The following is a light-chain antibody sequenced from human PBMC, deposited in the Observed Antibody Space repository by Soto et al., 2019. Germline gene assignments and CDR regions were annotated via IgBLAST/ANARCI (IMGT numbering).Light chain of an antibody. Sequence: QSAQTQPASVSGSPGQSITISCTGTSSDVGAYNYVSWYQQHPGKAPKLMIYEVRNRPSGVSDRFSGSRSGNTASLTISGLQAEDESDYYCSSYTSSSTWVFGGGTKLTVL. CDR1: SSDVGAYNY. V-gene: IGLV2-14*01. CDR2: EVR. CDR3: SSYTSSSTWV. J-gene: IGLJ3*02.